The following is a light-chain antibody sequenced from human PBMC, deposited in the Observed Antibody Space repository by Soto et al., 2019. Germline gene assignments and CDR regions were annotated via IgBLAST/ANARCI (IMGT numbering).Light chain of an antibody. CDR3: QQYDNLPFS. J-gene: IGKJ3*01. CDR2: DAS. CDR1: QDISNY. Sequence: DIQMTQSPSSLSASVGDRVTITCQASQDISNYLNWYQQKPGKAPKLLIYDASNLETGVPSRFNGSGSRTDFTFTISSLQPEDIATYYCQQYDNLPFSFGPGTKVDIK. V-gene: IGKV1-33*01.